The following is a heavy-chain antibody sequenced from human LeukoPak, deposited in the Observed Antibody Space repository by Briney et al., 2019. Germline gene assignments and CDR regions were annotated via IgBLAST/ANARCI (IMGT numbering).Heavy chain of an antibody. D-gene: IGHD3-22*01. CDR1: GGSINSNHY. CDR2: IYHGGSS. J-gene: IGHJ3*01. Sequence: SETLSLTCTITGGSINSNHYWGRVRQPPGKGLEWIGSIYHGGSSYYNPSLTSRVTTSVATSKNQFSLKLSSVTAADTAVYYCAKSTYYYDTFVNAFDLWGEGAVVTVSS. V-gene: IGHV4-39*07. CDR3: AKSTYYYDTFVNAFDL.